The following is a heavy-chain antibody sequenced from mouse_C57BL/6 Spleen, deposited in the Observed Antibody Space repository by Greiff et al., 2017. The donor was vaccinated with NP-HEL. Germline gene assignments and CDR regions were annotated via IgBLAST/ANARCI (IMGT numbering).Heavy chain of an antibody. CDR3: ARGNWRGYFDY. V-gene: IGHV1-50*01. D-gene: IGHD4-1*01. CDR1: GYTFTSYW. Sequence: QVQLKQPVAELVMPGASVKLSCKASGYTFTSYWMQWVKQRPGQGLEWIGEIDPSDSYTNYNQKFKGKATLTVDTSSSTAYMQLSSLTSEDSAVYYCARGNWRGYFDYWGQGTTLTVSS. J-gene: IGHJ2*01. CDR2: IDPSDSYT.